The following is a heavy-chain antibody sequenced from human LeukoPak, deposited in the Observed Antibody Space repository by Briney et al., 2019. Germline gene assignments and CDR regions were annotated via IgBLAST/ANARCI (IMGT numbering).Heavy chain of an antibody. Sequence: GRSLRLSCAASGFTFDDYAMHWVRQAPGKGLEWVSGISWNSGSIGYADSVKGRFTISRDNAKNSLYLQMNSLRAEDMALYYCAKDLYGSSWYYFDYWGQGTLVTVSS. CDR2: ISWNSGSI. CDR3: AKDLYGSSWYYFDY. CDR1: GFTFDDYA. V-gene: IGHV3-9*03. D-gene: IGHD6-13*01. J-gene: IGHJ4*02.